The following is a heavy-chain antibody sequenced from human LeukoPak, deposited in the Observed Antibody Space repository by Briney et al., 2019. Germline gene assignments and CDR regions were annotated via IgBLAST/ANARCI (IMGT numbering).Heavy chain of an antibody. CDR3: ATIYDFWTAYLDL. J-gene: IGHJ4*02. Sequence: SDTVPCQASLYSIPTYVIIWVRQAPGQELDWMGCTRGYQGQTTYAQKLQGRVSMTTRTSTSTVYMEWRSRRSDDTAVYYCATIYDFWTAYLDLWGQETLVTVSS. D-gene: IGHD3-3*01. V-gene: IGHV1-18*01. CDR1: LYSIPTYV. CDR2: TRGYQGQT.